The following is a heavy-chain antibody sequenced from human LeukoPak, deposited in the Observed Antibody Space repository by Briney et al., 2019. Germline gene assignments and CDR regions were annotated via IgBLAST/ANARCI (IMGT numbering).Heavy chain of an antibody. Sequence: GGSLRLSCAASGFTFSSYSINWVRQAPGKGLEWVSYISSSSSTIYYADSVKGRFTISRDSAKNSLYLQMNSLRAEDTAVYYCARGLRGYSCGYSGYWGQGTLVTVSS. CDR1: GFTFSSYS. J-gene: IGHJ4*02. D-gene: IGHD5-18*01. CDR2: ISSSSSTI. CDR3: ARGLRGYSCGYSGY. V-gene: IGHV3-48*04.